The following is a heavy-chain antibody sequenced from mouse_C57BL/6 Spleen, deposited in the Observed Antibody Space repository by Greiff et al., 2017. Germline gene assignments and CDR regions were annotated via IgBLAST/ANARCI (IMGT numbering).Heavy chain of an antibody. CDR2: IDPSDSYT. D-gene: IGHD1-1*01. CDR3: ARRGDYYGSGWYFDV. Sequence: VQLQQPGAELVKPGASVKLSCKASGYTFTSYWMQWVKQRPGQGLEWIGEIDPSDSYTNYNQKFKGKATLTVDTSSSTAYMQLSSLTSEDSAVYYCARRGDYYGSGWYFDVWGTGTTVTVSS. J-gene: IGHJ1*03. CDR1: GYTFTSYW. V-gene: IGHV1-50*01.